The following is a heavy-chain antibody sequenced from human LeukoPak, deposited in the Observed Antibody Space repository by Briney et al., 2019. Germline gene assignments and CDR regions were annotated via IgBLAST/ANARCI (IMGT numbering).Heavy chain of an antibody. CDR1: GGPIRSHY. J-gene: IGHJ4*02. V-gene: IGHV4-59*11. D-gene: IGHD1-14*01. Sequence: SETLSLTCTVSGGPIRSHYWSWVRQPPGKDLEWIAYFYYSGSTTYNPSLASRVTISAETSRNQFSLKLSSVTAADTAFYYGARYNGALDHWGQGTLVTVSS. CDR3: ARYNGALDH. CDR2: FYYSGST.